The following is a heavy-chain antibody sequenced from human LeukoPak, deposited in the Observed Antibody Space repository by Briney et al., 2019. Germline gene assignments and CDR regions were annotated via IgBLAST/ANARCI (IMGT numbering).Heavy chain of an antibody. CDR2: INHSGST. Sequence: ASETLSLTCAVYGGSFSGYYWSWIRQPPGKGLEWIGEINHSGSTNYNPSLKSRVTISVGTSKNQFSLKLSSVTAADTAVYYCARGGLNTFWSGYRSLDYWGQGTLVTVSS. D-gene: IGHD3-3*01. CDR1: GGSFSGYY. CDR3: ARGGLNTFWSGYRSLDY. J-gene: IGHJ4*02. V-gene: IGHV4-34*01.